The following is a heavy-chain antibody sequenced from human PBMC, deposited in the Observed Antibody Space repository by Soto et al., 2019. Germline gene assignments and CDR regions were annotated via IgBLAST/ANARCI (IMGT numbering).Heavy chain of an antibody. Sequence: PGESLKISCKCSGYSFTSYWIGWVRQMPGKGLEWMGIIYPGDSDTRYSPSFQGQVTISADKSISTAYLQWSSLKASDTAMYYCARLPSRCSSTSCYPDYYYYMDVWGKGTTVTVSS. CDR1: GYSFTSYW. CDR3: ARLPSRCSSTSCYPDYYYYMDV. J-gene: IGHJ6*03. V-gene: IGHV5-51*01. CDR2: IYPGDSDT. D-gene: IGHD2-2*01.